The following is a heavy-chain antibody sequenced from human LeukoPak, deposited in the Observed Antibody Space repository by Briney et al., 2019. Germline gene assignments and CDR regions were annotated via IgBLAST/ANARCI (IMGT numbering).Heavy chain of an antibody. J-gene: IGHJ4*02. D-gene: IGHD1-26*01. CDR2: IYYSGST. V-gene: IGHV4-59*01. CDR3: ARAYHSGSYLFVGEEPYYFDY. CDR1: GGSISSYY. Sequence: PSETLSLTCTVSGGSISSYYWRWIRQPPGKGLEWIGYIYYSGSTNYNPSLKSRVTISVDTSKNQFSLKLSSVTAADTAVYYCARAYHSGSYLFVGEEPYYFDYWGQGTLVTVSS.